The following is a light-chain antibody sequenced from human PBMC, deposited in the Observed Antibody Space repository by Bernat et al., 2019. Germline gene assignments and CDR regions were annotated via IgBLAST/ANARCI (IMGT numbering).Light chain of an antibody. J-gene: IGKJ5*01. V-gene: IGKV3-11*01. CDR3: QHRSEWPIT. Sequence: EIVLTQSPATLSLSPGERATLSCRASQSISNRWLAWYQQKPGQAHRLLIYDISNRATGIPPRFSGSGSGTDFVLTISSLEPEDFAVYYCQHRSEWPITFGQGTRLEIK. CDR1: QSISNRW. CDR2: DIS.